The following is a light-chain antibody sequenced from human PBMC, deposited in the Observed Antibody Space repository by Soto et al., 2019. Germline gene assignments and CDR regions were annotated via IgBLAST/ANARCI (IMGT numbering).Light chain of an antibody. CDR2: EGS. CDR3: CSYAGSSTLV. J-gene: IGLJ2*01. V-gene: IGLV2-23*01. Sequence: QSALTQPASVSGSPGQSITISCTGTSSDVGSYNLVSWYQQHPGKAPKLMIYEGSKRPSGVSNRFSGSKSGNTASLTISGLQAEDEAEYYCCSYAGSSTLVFGGGTTLTVL. CDR1: SSDVGSYNL.